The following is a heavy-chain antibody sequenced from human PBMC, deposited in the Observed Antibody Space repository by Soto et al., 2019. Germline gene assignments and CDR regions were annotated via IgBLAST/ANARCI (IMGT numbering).Heavy chain of an antibody. Sequence: SETLSLTCAVYGGSFSGYYWGWIRQPPGKGLEWIGEINHSGSTNYNPSLKSRVTISVDTSKNQFSLKLSSVTAADTAVYYCARGRHYDYIWGSYRPHYFDYWGQGTLVTVSS. V-gene: IGHV4-34*01. CDR3: ARGRHYDYIWGSYRPHYFDY. CDR1: GGSFSGYY. CDR2: INHSGST. J-gene: IGHJ4*02. D-gene: IGHD3-16*02.